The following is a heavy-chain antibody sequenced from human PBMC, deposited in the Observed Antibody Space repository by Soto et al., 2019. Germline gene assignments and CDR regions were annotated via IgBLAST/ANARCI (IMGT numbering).Heavy chain of an antibody. V-gene: IGHV3-73*02. CDR2: IRITANSYAT. D-gene: IGHD3-22*01. CDR3: ARADTYYDSSGYYS. J-gene: IGHJ4*02. CDR1: GFTFSGST. Sequence: EVQLVESGGGLVQPGGSLKLSCAASGFTFSGSTMHWVRQASGKGLEWVGRIRITANSYATAYAASVTGRFTISRDDSKNTAFLQMNSLKTEDTAVYYCARADTYYDSSGYYSWGQGTLVTVSS.